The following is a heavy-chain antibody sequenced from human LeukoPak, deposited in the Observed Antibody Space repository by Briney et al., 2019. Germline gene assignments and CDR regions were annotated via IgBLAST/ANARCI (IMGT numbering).Heavy chain of an antibody. J-gene: IGHJ6*03. CDR2: IKQDGSEK. CDR1: GFTFNIYW. V-gene: IGHV3-7*01. CDR3: ARFAAGGSYYYYMDV. Sequence: PGGSLRLSCAASGFTFNIYWMSWVRQAPGKGLEWVANIKQDGSEKYYVDSVKGRFTISRDNAKNSLYLQMNSLRVEDTAVYYCARFAAGGSYYYYMDVWGKGTTVTVSS. D-gene: IGHD6-25*01.